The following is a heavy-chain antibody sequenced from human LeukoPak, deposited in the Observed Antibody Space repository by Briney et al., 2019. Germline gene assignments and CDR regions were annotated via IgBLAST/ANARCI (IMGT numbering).Heavy chain of an antibody. Sequence: GGSLRLSCAASGFTFSSYEMNWVRQAPGKGLELVSSISSSSSYIYYADSVKGRFIISRDNAKNSLYLQMNSLRAEDTAVYYCARDGSGSYREPDYWGQGTLVTVSS. CDR1: GFTFSSYE. D-gene: IGHD3-10*01. CDR3: ARDGSGSYREPDY. V-gene: IGHV3-21*01. CDR2: ISSSSSYI. J-gene: IGHJ4*02.